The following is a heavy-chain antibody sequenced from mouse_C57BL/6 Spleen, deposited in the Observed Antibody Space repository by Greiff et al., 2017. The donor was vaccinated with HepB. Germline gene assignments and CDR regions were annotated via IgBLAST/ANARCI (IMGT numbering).Heavy chain of an antibody. CDR1: GFSLTSYG. Sequence: VQLVESGPGLVQPSQSLSITCTVSGFSLTSYGVHWVRQSPGKGLEWLGVIWSGGSTDYNAAFISRLSISKDNSKSQVFFKMNSLQADDTAIYYCARKGSNYGVLAMDYWGQGTSVTVSS. V-gene: IGHV2-2*01. CDR3: ARKGSNYGVLAMDY. CDR2: IWSGGST. J-gene: IGHJ4*01. D-gene: IGHD2-5*01.